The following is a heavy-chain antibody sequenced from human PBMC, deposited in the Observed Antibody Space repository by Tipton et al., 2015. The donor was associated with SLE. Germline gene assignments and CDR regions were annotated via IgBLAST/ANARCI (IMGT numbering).Heavy chain of an antibody. J-gene: IGHJ4*02. CDR1: GGSISSSSYY. CDR3: ARDRVGGGGHFDY. D-gene: IGHD2-15*01. Sequence: TLSLTCTVSGGSISSSSYYWGWIRQPPGKGLEWIGSIYYSGGTYYNPSLKSRVTISVDTSKNQFSLKLSSVTAADTAVYYCARDRVGGGGHFDYWGQGTLVTVSS. V-gene: IGHV4-39*07. CDR2: IYYSGGT.